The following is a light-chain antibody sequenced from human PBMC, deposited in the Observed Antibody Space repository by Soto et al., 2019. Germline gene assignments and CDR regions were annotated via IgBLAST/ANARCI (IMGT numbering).Light chain of an antibody. J-gene: IGKJ1*01. V-gene: IGKV3-20*01. CDR3: QQYGSSFPT. CDR2: GAS. CDR1: QSVSRKY. Sequence: EIVLTQSPATLSLSPGERATLSCRASQSVSRKYLAWYQHNPGQAPRLLIYGASSRATGVPDRFSGSGSGTDFTLTISRLEPEDFVVYYCQQYGSSFPTFGQGTKVDIK.